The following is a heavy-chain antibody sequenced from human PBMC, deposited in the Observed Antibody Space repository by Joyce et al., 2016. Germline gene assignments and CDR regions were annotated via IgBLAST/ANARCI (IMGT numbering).Heavy chain of an antibody. D-gene: IGHD2-8*01. Sequence: EVQLVESGGGLVKPGGSLRLSCAASGFTFSSYSMSWVRPAPGKGLEWVSSLSSTSSYIKYTDSVKGRFTISRDNGKNSLYLQMNSLRVEDTAVYYCARSSYTNGIFDYWGQGTLVTVSS. CDR1: GFTFSSYS. V-gene: IGHV3-21*01. CDR3: ARSSYTNGIFDY. CDR2: LSSTSSYI. J-gene: IGHJ4*02.